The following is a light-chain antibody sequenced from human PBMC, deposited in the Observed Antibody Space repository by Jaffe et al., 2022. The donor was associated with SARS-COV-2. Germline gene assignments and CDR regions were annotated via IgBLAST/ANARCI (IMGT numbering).Light chain of an antibody. V-gene: IGKV3-11*01. CDR3: QQRTA. Sequence: EIVLTQSPATLSLSPGERATLSCRASQSVNSYLAWYQQKPGQAPRLLMFDTSNRATGIPARFSGSGSGTDFTLTISSLEPEDFAVYYCQQRTAFGPGTKVHIK. CDR1: QSVNSY. CDR2: DTS. J-gene: IGKJ3*01.